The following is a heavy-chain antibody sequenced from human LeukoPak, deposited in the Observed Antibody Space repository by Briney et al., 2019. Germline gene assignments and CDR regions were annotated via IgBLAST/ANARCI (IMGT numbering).Heavy chain of an antibody. CDR1: GGSISSYY. CDR3: ARSGYYDSSVFHWYFDL. CDR2: IYYSGST. J-gene: IGHJ2*01. D-gene: IGHD3-22*01. Sequence: SETLSLTCTVSGGSISSYYWSWIRQPPGKGLEWIGYIYYSGSTNYSPSLKSRVTISVDTSKNQFSLKLSSMTAADTAVYYCARSGYYDSSVFHWYFDLWGRGTLVTVSS. V-gene: IGHV4-59*01.